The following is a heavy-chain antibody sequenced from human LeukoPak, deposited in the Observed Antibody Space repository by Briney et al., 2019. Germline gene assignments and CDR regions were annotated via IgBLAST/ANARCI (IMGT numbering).Heavy chain of an antibody. CDR1: GGSISSSSYN. CDR3: AREGYSGGWYSVGYFDY. D-gene: IGHD6-19*01. V-gene: IGHV4-39*07. CDR2: NYYSGNT. J-gene: IGHJ4*02. Sequence: SETLSLTCTVSGGSISSSSYNWGWNPQPPGKGREGNRRNYYSGNTYYNPSLNRCVTISVDTTKNQFFLKLSSVAAADTAVYCCAREGYSGGWYSVGYFDYWGQGTLVTVSS.